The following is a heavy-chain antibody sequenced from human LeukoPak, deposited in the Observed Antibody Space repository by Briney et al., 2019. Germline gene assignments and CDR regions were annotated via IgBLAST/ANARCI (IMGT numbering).Heavy chain of an antibody. CDR3: ARGGILYGMDV. CDR2: IWYDGSNK. J-gene: IGHJ6*02. Sequence: PGGSLRLSCAASGFTFSSYGMHWVRQAPGKGLEWVAVIWYDGSNKYYADSVKGRFTISRDNSKNTLYLQMNSLRAEDTAAYYCARGGILYGMDVWGQGTTVTVSS. V-gene: IGHV3-33*01. CDR1: GFTFSSYG. D-gene: IGHD6-13*01.